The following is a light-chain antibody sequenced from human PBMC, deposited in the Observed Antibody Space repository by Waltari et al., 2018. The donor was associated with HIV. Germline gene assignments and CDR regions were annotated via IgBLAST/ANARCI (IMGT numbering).Light chain of an antibody. CDR1: NIGSKG. CDR2: GDS. Sequence: SYVLTQPPSVSVAPGQTARITCSGNNIGSKGVHWYQHKPGQAPVLVVHGDSDRPSGIPDQFSGSKSGSTATLSISGAEVGDEADYYCQVWESRIEHMVFGGGTKLTVL. CDR3: QVWESRIEHMV. J-gene: IGLJ2*01. V-gene: IGLV3-21*02.